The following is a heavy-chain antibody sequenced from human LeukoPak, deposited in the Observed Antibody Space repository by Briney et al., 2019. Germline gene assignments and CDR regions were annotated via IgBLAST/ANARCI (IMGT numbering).Heavy chain of an antibody. J-gene: IGHJ6*03. CDR3: ARQRCSGNTCYRVDQLYYMDV. CDR2: IYSSVST. D-gene: IGHD2-15*01. V-gene: IGHV4-4*09. CDR1: GDSINDHY. Sequence: SETLSLTCTVPGDSINDHYWSWIRQPPGEGLEWIGYIYSSVSTNYNSSLKSRVTISIDTSKSQFSLKLTSVTAADTGVYYCARQRCSGNTCYRVDQLYYMDVWGKGTTVTVSS.